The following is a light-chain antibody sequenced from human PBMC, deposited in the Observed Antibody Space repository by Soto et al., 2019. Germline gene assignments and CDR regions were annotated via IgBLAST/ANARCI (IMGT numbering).Light chain of an antibody. CDR3: QQSYVTPPLT. Sequence: DIQMTQSPSSLSASIGDRITITCRASQSISTYLHWYQQKPGKAPRLLIYGASTLQNGVPSRFSGSGSATDYTLTISSLQAQDFAPYYCQQSYVTPPLTFGGGTKVEMK. J-gene: IGKJ4*01. V-gene: IGKV1-39*01. CDR2: GAS. CDR1: QSISTY.